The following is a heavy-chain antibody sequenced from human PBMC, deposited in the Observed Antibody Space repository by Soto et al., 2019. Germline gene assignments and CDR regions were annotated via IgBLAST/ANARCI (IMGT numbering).Heavy chain of an antibody. J-gene: IGHJ4*02. CDR1: GFSFSTYG. CDR3: AKPSCIDGVCPNFFES. Sequence: QVQLVESGGGVVQPGRSLRLSCAASGFSFSTYGMHWVRQAPGKGLEWVSVLAYDGSGQFYADSVQGRFTISRDNSKNTLYLQMNSLRPEDTAVYYCAKPSCIDGVCPNFFESWGQGTLVTVSS. V-gene: IGHV3-30*18. D-gene: IGHD2-8*01. CDR2: LAYDGSGQ.